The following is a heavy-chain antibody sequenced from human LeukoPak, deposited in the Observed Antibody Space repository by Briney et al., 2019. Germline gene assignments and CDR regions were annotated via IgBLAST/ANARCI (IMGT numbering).Heavy chain of an antibody. D-gene: IGHD3-22*01. Sequence: PGGSLRLSCAASGFTFSDYYMSWIRQAPGKGLEWVSYISSSGSTIYYADSVKGRFTISRDNAKNSLYLQMNSLRAEDTAVYYCARVPRGGYYDRDWFDPWGQGTLVTVSS. CDR1: GFTFSDYY. CDR2: ISSSGSTI. J-gene: IGHJ5*02. CDR3: ARVPRGGYYDRDWFDP. V-gene: IGHV3-11*04.